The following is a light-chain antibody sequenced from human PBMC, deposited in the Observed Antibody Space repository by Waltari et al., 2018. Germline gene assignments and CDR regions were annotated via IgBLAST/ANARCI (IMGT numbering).Light chain of an antibody. Sequence: QSVLTQPPSASGTPGQRVTIYCSGSNSNIGAHFVYWYRQFPGTSPKLLIYGNDKRPSGVPDRFSGSKSGSSASLVISGLRSEDEADYYCAAWDDTLSGHSVFGTGTKVTVL. J-gene: IGLJ1*01. V-gene: IGLV1-47*01. CDR3: AAWDDTLSGHSV. CDR1: NSNIGAHF. CDR2: GND.